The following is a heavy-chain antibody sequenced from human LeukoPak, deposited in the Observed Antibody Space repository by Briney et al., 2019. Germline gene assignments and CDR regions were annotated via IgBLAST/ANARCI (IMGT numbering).Heavy chain of an antibody. CDR3: AKGMIPSFYYYYYMDV. J-gene: IGHJ6*03. D-gene: IGHD3-22*01. CDR1: GFTFSNYA. CDR2: ISYDGSHQ. Sequence: GGSLRLSCAASGFTFSNYANHWVRQGPGKGLEWVAVISYDGSHQDYADSVKGRFTISRDNSKNTLYLHMNSLRAEDTAVYYCAKGMIPSFYYYYYMDVWGKGTTVTISS. V-gene: IGHV3-30*04.